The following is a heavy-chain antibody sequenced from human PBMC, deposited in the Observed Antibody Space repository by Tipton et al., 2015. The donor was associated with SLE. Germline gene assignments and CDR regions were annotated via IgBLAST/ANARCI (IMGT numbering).Heavy chain of an antibody. CDR1: GGSFSAYY. D-gene: IGHD2-15*01. CDR3: ARGEFVVVVAATYCYCGMPV. V-gene: IGHV4-34*01. Sequence: TLYLTCAVYGGSFSAYYWSWIRQPPGKGLEWIGEINNSGSTNYNPSLKSRVTISVDTSKNQFSLNLSSVTAADTAVYYCARGEFVVVVAATYCYCGMPVWRLGTTVTVSS. J-gene: IGHJ6*02. CDR2: INNSGST.